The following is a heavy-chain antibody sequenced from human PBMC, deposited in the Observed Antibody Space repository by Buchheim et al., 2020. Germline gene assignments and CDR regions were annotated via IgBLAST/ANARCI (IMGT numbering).Heavy chain of an antibody. D-gene: IGHD1-26*01. CDR2: ISYDGSNK. CDR3: AKLVGATTDIPRDC. J-gene: IGHJ4*02. Sequence: QVQLVQSGGGVVQPGRSLRLSCAASGFTFSTYGMHWVRQAPGKGLEWVAIISYDGSNKYYADSVKGRFTISRDNSKNTLYLQMNSLRPEETAVYYCAKLVGATTDIPRDCWGQGTL. CDR1: GFTFSTYG. V-gene: IGHV3-30*18.